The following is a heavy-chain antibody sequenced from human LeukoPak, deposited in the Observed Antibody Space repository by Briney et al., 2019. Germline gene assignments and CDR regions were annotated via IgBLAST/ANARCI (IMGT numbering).Heavy chain of an antibody. Sequence: SETLSLTCTVSGGSISSYYWSWIRQPPGKGLEWIGYIYYSGSTNYNPSLKSRVTISVDTSKNQISLKLSSVTAADTAVYYCARESSSYAFDIWGQGTMVTVSS. V-gene: IGHV4-59*01. CDR2: IYYSGST. CDR3: ARESSSYAFDI. D-gene: IGHD6-13*01. J-gene: IGHJ3*02. CDR1: GGSISSYY.